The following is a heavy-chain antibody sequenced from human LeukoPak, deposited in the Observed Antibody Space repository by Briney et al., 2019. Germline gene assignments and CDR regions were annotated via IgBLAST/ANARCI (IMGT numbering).Heavy chain of an antibody. CDR3: AKVVPADYYYYYYMDV. CDR2: IWYDGSNK. V-gene: IGHV3-30*02. J-gene: IGHJ6*03. D-gene: IGHD2-2*01. CDR1: GFTFSSYG. Sequence: SGGSLRLSCAASGFTFSSYGMHWVRQAPGKGLEWVAVIWYDGSNKYYADSVKGRFTISRDNSKNTLYLQMNSLRAEDTAVYYCAKVVPADYYYYYYMDVWGKGTTVTVSS.